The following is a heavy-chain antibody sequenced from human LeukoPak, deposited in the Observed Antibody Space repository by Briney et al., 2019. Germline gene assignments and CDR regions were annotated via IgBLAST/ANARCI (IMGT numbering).Heavy chain of an antibody. D-gene: IGHD2-2*01. V-gene: IGHV3-23*01. Sequence: GRSLRLSCAASGFTFSSYAMHWVRQAPGKGLEWVSGISGSGGNTYYADSVKGRFTISRDNSKNTLYLQMSSLRAEDTAVYYCAKTMGYCSTTSCSAYFDYWGQGTLVTVSS. J-gene: IGHJ4*02. CDR3: AKTMGYCSTTSCSAYFDY. CDR1: GFTFSSYA. CDR2: ISGSGGNT.